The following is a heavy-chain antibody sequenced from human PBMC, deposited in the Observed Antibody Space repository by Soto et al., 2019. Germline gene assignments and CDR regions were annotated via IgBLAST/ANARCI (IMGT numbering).Heavy chain of an antibody. Sequence: QVQLVESGGGIVQPGNSLRLSCAASGFTFSNYGMQWFRQAPDKGLEWVAVVSWDGEDEYYADYVKGRFTIARDNSGDTLSLQMKSLRPEDTAVYYCVKEATVKAAHHFDSWGQGTLVTVST. CDR1: GFTFSNYG. D-gene: IGHD4-4*01. J-gene: IGHJ4*02. CDR2: VSWDGEDE. CDR3: VKEATVKAAHHFDS. V-gene: IGHV3-30*18.